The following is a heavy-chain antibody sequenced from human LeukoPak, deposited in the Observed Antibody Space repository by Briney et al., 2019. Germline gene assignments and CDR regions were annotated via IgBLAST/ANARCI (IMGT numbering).Heavy chain of an antibody. CDR1: GGSVSSGVSY. Sequence: SETLSLTCTVSGGSVSSGVSYGGGFRRPPGRERGWVGYMDYSGSTNYNPSLKSRVSISVETSKSQFSLKLSSVTAADTAVYYCARDRFRAGMDVWGQGTTVTVSS. J-gene: IGHJ6*02. CDR2: MDYSGST. CDR3: ARDRFRAGMDV. D-gene: IGHD3-16*01. V-gene: IGHV4-61*08.